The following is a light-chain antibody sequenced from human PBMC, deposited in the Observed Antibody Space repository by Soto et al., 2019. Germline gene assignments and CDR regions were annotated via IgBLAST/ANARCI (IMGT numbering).Light chain of an antibody. Sequence: VMTQSPDTLSVSPGETATLSCRASQSVSRNLAWYQQTPGQAPRLLIYASSTRATGVPVRFSGSGSGTLFSLTISGLGAEDCELYVRHKFDTWPGTFGQGTKVEFK. CDR1: QSVSRN. J-gene: IGKJ1*01. CDR2: ASS. CDR3: HKFDTWPGT. V-gene: IGKV3-15*01.